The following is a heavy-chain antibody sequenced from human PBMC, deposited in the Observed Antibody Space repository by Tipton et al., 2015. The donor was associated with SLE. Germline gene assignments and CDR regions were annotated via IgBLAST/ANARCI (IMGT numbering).Heavy chain of an antibody. D-gene: IGHD5-18*01. CDR1: GFTFSSYW. Sequence: SLRLSCAASGFTFSSYWMSWVRQAPGKGLEWVANIKQDGSEKYYVDSVKGRFTISRDNAKNSLYLQMNSLRAEDTAVYYCASGIQLWLDAFDIWGQGTMVTVSS. V-gene: IGHV3-7*01. CDR3: ASGIQLWLDAFDI. J-gene: IGHJ3*02. CDR2: IKQDGSEK.